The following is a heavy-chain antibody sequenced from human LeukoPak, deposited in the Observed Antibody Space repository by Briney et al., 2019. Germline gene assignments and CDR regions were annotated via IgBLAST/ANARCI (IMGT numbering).Heavy chain of an antibody. CDR1: GYTFTSYG. CDR2: ISAYNGNT. CDR3: ARAKAVEMATNFDY. V-gene: IGHV1-18*01. J-gene: IGHJ4*02. D-gene: IGHD5-24*01. Sequence: ASVKVSCKASGYTFTSYGISWVRQAPGQGLECMGWISAYNGNTNYAQKLQGRVTMTTDTSTSTAYMELRSLRSDDTAVYYCARAKAVEMATNFDYWGQGTLVTVSS.